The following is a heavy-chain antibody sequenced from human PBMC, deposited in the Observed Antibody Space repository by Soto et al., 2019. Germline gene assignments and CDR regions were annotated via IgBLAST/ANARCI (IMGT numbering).Heavy chain of an antibody. D-gene: IGHD3-16*01. CDR1: GSTFGDYY. J-gene: IGHJ4*02. CDR2: ISSSGSNT. CDR3: ARAPKGGVFDF. V-gene: IGHV3-11*01. Sequence: PGGSLRLSCAASGSTFGDYYMSWIRQAPGKGLEWVSYISSSGSNTYYAESMKGRFRISRDSANNSLYLQMNSLRAEDTAVYYCARAPKGGVFDFWGQGALVTVSS.